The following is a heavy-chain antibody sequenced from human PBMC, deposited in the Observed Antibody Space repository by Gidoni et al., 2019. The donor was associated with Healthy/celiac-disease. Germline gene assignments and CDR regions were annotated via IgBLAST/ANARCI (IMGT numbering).Heavy chain of an antibody. Sequence: EVQLVESGGGLVKPGGSLRLSCAASGFPFSSYSMNLVRQAPGKGLEWVSSISSSSSYIYYADSVKGRFTISRDNAKNSLYLQMNSLRAEDTAVYYCARDYDFGDTKPSGYYYYGMDVWGQGTTVTVSS. J-gene: IGHJ6*02. D-gene: IGHD3-3*01. V-gene: IGHV3-21*01. CDR3: ARDYDFGDTKPSGYYYYGMDV. CDR2: ISSSSSYI. CDR1: GFPFSSYS.